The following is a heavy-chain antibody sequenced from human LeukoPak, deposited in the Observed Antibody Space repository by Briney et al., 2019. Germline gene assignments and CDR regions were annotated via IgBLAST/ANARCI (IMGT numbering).Heavy chain of an antibody. CDR3: ARRAVAENYFDY. D-gene: IGHD6-19*01. Sequence: SETLSLTCTVSVGSISGYYWSWIRQPPGKGLEWIGYIYSSGSITYNSSLKSRVTISVDTSKNLFSLKLSSVTAADTAVYYCARRAVAENYFDYWGQGTLVTVSS. CDR1: VGSISGYY. CDR2: IYSSGSI. J-gene: IGHJ4*02. V-gene: IGHV4-4*09.